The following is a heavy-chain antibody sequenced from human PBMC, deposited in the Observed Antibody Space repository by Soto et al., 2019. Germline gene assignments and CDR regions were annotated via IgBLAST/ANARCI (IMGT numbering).Heavy chain of an antibody. J-gene: IGHJ4*02. Sequence: QVQFVQSGAEVKRPGASVTVSCKASGYTFTSHAIHWVRQAPGERLECMGWIHAGNGKTKYSQSFQGRVTFTSDTSASTAYMELSSLKSEDTAVYYCVRGGRVAAPSFDYWGQGTLVTVSS. V-gene: IGHV1-3*01. CDR3: VRGGRVAAPSFDY. D-gene: IGHD6-6*01. CDR2: IHAGNGKT. CDR1: GYTFTSHA.